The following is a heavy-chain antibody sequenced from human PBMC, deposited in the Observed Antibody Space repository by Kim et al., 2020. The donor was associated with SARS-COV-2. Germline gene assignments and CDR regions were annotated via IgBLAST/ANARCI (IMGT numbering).Heavy chain of an antibody. Sequence: GGSLRLSCVASGFTFSSNGMHWVRQAPGKGLEWVAGISNDGGDKYYADSVKGRFTISKDNSRNMLYLQMDSLRAEDTAGYYCASWSGIRQSAYFFDYWGQGPLGIVSP. CDR3: ASWSGIRQSAYFFDY. J-gene: IGHJ4*02. D-gene: IGHD3-3*01. V-gene: IGHV3-30*03. CDR1: GFTFSSNG. CDR2: ISNDGGDK.